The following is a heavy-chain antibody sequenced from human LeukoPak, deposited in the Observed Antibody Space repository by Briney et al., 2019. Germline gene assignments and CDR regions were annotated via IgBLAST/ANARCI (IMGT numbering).Heavy chain of an antibody. Sequence: PSETLSLTCAVYGVSFSGYYWSWIRQPPGKGLEWIGEINHSGSTNYNPSLKSRVTISVDTSKNQFSLKLTSVTAADTAVYYCARGGGSWYVDYWGQGTLVTVSS. J-gene: IGHJ4*02. CDR2: INHSGST. CDR1: GVSFSGYY. D-gene: IGHD6-13*01. V-gene: IGHV4-34*01. CDR3: ARGGGSWYVDY.